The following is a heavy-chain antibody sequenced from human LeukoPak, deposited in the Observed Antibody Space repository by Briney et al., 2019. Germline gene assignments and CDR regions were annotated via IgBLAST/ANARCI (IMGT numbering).Heavy chain of an antibody. D-gene: IGHD5-18*01. J-gene: IGHJ4*02. V-gene: IGHV3-48*04. CDR3: ARGYSYGTY. CDR2: ISSSSSTI. CDR1: GFTFSTYD. Sequence: GGSLRLSCAASGFTFSTYDMNWVRQAPGKGLEWVSYISSSSSTIYYADSVKGRFTISRDNAKISLYLQMNSLRAEDTAVYYCARGYSYGTYWGQGTLVTVSS.